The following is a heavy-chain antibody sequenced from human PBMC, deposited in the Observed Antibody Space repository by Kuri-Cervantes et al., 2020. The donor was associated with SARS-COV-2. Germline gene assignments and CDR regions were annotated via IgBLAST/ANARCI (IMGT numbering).Heavy chain of an antibody. V-gene: IGHV5-51*01. CDR1: GYSFSSYW. CDR3: ARQGGIVARGWFDP. CDR2: IYPGDSDT. Sequence: GESLKISCKGSGYSFSSYWIGWVRQMPGKGLECMRIIYPGDSDTRYSPSFEGHVTISADKSISTAYLQWSSLKASDTAMYYCARQGGIVARGWFDPWGQGTLVTVSS. J-gene: IGHJ5*02. D-gene: IGHD2-15*01.